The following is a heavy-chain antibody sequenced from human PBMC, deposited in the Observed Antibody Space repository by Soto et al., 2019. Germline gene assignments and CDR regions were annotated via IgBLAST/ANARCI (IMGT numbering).Heavy chain of an antibody. CDR3: ARVGRYYFDY. J-gene: IGHJ4*02. Sequence: ASVKVSCKASGYTFTSYGISWVRQAPGQGLEWMGWISAYNGNTNYAVSVKSRVTINPDTSKNQFSLQLKFVTPEDTAVYYCARVGRYYFDYWGQGTLVTVSS. D-gene: IGHD1-26*01. CDR2: ISAYNGNT. V-gene: IGHV1-18*04. CDR1: GYTFTSYG.